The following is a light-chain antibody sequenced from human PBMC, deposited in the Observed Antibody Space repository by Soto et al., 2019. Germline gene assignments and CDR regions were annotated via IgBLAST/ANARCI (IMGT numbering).Light chain of an antibody. Sequence: AIQMTQSPSSLSASVGDRITITCRASQGIRNDLGWYQQKPWKAPKLLIYAASSLQSGDPSRFSGSGSGTDFTLTISSLQPEDFATYYCLPDYNYPRTFGQGTKVEIK. CDR1: QGIRND. V-gene: IGKV1-6*01. CDR3: LPDYNYPRT. CDR2: AAS. J-gene: IGKJ1*01.